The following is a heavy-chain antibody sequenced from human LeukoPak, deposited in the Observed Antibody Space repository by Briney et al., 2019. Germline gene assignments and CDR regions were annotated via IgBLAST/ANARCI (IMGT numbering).Heavy chain of an antibody. CDR2: IYHSGST. J-gene: IGHJ3*02. CDR3: ARASYSSSPLGAFDI. V-gene: IGHV4-30-2*01. D-gene: IGHD6-13*01. CDR1: GGSISSGGYS. Sequence: PSGTLSLTCAVSGGSISSGGYSWSWIRQPPGKGLEWIGYIYHSGSTYYNPSLKSRVTISVDRSKNQFSLKLSSVTAADTAVYYCARASYSSSPLGAFDIWGQGTMVTVSS.